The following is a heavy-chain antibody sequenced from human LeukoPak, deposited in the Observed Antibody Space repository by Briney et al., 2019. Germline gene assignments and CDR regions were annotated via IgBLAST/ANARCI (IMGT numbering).Heavy chain of an antibody. CDR1: GFTFSSYE. CDR3: SVMHRYYDGSGYWVQ. J-gene: IGHJ4*02. CDR2: ISRSSNTK. V-gene: IGHV3-48*03. D-gene: IGHD3-22*01. Sequence: GGSLRLSCATSGFTFSSYEMNWVRQAPGKGLEWVSYISRSSNTKYYPDSVEGRFTISRDNPRNMLYMEMNSLRAEDTAVYYCSVMHRYYDGSGYWVQWGQGTLVTVSS.